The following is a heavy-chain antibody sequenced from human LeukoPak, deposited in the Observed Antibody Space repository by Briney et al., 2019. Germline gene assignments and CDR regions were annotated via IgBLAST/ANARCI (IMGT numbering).Heavy chain of an antibody. J-gene: IGHJ5*02. CDR2: INPNSGGT. Sequence: ASVKVSCKASGYAFTGYYMHWVRQAPGQGLEWMGWINPNSGGTNYAQKFQGRVTMTRDTSISTAYMELSRLRSDDTAVYYCARARWIQLGSVDPWDQGTLVTVSS. D-gene: IGHD5-18*01. CDR3: ARARWIQLGSVDP. CDR1: GYAFTGYY. V-gene: IGHV1-2*02.